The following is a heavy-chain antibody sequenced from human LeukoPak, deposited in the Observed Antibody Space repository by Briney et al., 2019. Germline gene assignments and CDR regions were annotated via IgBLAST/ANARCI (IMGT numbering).Heavy chain of an antibody. Sequence: SETLSLTCTVSAGSISSYYWSWIRQPPGKGLEWIGYIYYSGSTNYNPSLKSRVTISVDTSKNQFSLKLSSVTAADTAVYYCARKDGYNYGYNYWGQGTLVTVSS. V-gene: IGHV4-59*01. CDR1: AGSISSYY. J-gene: IGHJ4*02. D-gene: IGHD5-18*01. CDR3: ARKDGYNYGYNY. CDR2: IYYSGST.